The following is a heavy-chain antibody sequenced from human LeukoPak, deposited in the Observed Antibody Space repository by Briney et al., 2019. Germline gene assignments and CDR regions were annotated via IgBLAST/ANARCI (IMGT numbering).Heavy chain of an antibody. D-gene: IGHD3-22*01. Sequence: GRSLRLSCAASGFTFSSYTMNWVRQAPGKGLEWVSSITSSSSYIYYADSVMGRFTISRDNANNSLYLQMNSLRAEDTAVYYCARHVVAVGFDYWGQGTLVTVSS. V-gene: IGHV3-21*01. CDR1: GFTFSSYT. J-gene: IGHJ4*02. CDR2: ITSSSSYI. CDR3: ARHVVAVGFDY.